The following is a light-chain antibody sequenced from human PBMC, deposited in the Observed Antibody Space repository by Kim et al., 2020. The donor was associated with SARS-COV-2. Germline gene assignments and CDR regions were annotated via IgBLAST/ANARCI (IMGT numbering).Light chain of an antibody. Sequence: APRLLIYGTSIRATDIPDRFSGSGSGIDFTLTISRLEPEDFAVYYCHQYVSSPYTFGQGTKLEI. J-gene: IGKJ2*01. V-gene: IGKV3-20*01. CDR2: GTS. CDR3: HQYVSSPYT.